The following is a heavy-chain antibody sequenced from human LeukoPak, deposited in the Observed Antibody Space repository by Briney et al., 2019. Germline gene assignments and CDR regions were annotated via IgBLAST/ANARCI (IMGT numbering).Heavy chain of an antibody. CDR1: GFTFDDYA. D-gene: IGHD6-13*01. J-gene: IGHJ3*02. CDR2: ISGDGGST. CDR3: AKTRRQSWYYAFDI. Sequence: GGSLRLSCVASGFTFDDYAMHWVRQGPGKGLEWVSLISGDGGSTYYEDSVKGRFTISRGNSKNSPYLQMNSLRTEDTALYYCAKTRRQSWYYAFDIWGQGTMVTVSS. V-gene: IGHV3-43*02.